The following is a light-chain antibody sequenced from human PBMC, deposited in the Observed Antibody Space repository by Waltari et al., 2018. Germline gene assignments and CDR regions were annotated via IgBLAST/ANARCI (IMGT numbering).Light chain of an antibody. CDR1: HNVLYSSNNKTY. CDR2: WAS. V-gene: IGKV4-1*01. Sequence: IVMTQSPDSLSLSLGERATIHCMSSHNVLYSSNNKTYLAWYQQKPGQPPKLLIYWASTRESGVPDRFSGSGSGTDFPLTISSLQAEDVAVYYCQQYYFSPPTFGPGTKVDFK. CDR3: QQYYFSPPT. J-gene: IGKJ3*01.